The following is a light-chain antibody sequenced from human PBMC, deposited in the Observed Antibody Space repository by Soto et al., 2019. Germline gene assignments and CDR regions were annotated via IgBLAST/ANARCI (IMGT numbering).Light chain of an antibody. Sequence: QSVLTQPPSVSGAPGQRVTISCTGSSSNIGAGYDVHWYQQLPGTAPKLLIYGNSNRPSGVPDRFSGSKSGTSASLAITGLQAEDEADYYCQSYDSSLSGRVVFGGGTKLTLL. CDR2: GNS. CDR1: SSNIGAGYD. V-gene: IGLV1-40*01. CDR3: QSYDSSLSGRVV. J-gene: IGLJ2*01.